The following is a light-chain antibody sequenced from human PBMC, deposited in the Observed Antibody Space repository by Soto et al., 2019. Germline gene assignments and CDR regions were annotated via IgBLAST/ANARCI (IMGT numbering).Light chain of an antibody. CDR2: SNN. CDR3: AAWDDSLNGYV. Sequence: SDPTQPPPPSGAPGPTGTNPFSGNSSNIGSNTVNWYQQLPGTAPNLLIYSNNQRPSGVPDRFSGSKSGTSASLAISGLQSEDEADYYCAAWDDSLNGYVFGTGTKVTVL. V-gene: IGLV1-44*01. J-gene: IGLJ1*01. CDR1: SSNIGSNT.